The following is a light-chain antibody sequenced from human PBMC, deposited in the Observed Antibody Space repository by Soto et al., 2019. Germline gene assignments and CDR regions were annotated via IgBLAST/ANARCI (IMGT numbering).Light chain of an antibody. Sequence: IVMTHSPVTLSVSPWERATLSCRASQSVANSYLAWYQQKPGQAPRLLIYDASNRATGIPARFSGSGSGTDFTLTISSLEPEDFAVYYCQQRSNWPTTFGQGTRLEIK. CDR2: DAS. CDR1: QSVANSY. CDR3: QQRSNWPTT. V-gene: IGKV3-11*01. J-gene: IGKJ5*01.